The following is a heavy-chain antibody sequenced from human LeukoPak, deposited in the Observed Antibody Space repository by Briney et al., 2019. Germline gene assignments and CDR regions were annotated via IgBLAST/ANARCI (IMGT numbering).Heavy chain of an antibody. CDR3: ARTLNHYYDSSGPTYGMDV. Sequence: GGSLRLSFAASGFTVSSNYMSWVRQAPGKGLEWVSVIYSGGSTYYADSVKGRFTISRDNSKNTLYLQMNSLRAEDTAVYYCARTLNHYYDSSGPTYGMDVWGQGTTVTVSS. CDR2: IYSGGST. D-gene: IGHD3-22*01. V-gene: IGHV3-66*01. CDR1: GFTVSSNY. J-gene: IGHJ6*02.